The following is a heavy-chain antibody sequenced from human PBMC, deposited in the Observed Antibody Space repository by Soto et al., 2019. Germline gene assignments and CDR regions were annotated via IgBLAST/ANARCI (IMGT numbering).Heavy chain of an antibody. V-gene: IGHV3-23*01. Sequence: GGSLRLSCAASGFTFSTYAMTWVRQAPGRGLQWVATINDSGDITYYADSVKGRFTISRDNSRNTLYLQMNNLRAEDTALYYCAKPWVRSITDRPPSFDFWGRGTLVTVAS. CDR3: AKPWVRSITDRPPSFDF. J-gene: IGHJ2*01. CDR2: INDSGDIT. D-gene: IGHD6-6*01. CDR1: GFTFSTYA.